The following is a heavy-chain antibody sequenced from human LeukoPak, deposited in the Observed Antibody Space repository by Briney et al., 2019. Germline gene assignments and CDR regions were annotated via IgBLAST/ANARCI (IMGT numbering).Heavy chain of an antibody. CDR1: GGSISSYY. Sequence: SETLSLTCTVSGGSISSYYWSWIRQPPGKGLEWIGYIYTSRSTNYNPSLKSRVTISVDTSKNQFSLKLSSVTAADTAVYYCARHGIRNYYYYYMDVWGKGTTVTVSS. CDR2: IYTSRST. V-gene: IGHV4-4*09. J-gene: IGHJ6*03. CDR3: ARHGIRNYYYYYMDV. D-gene: IGHD5-18*01.